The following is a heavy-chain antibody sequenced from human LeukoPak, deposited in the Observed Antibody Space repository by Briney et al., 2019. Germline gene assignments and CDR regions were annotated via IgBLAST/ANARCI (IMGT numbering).Heavy chain of an antibody. D-gene: IGHD1-26*01. CDR3: ARGRGSGSYYPNWFDP. J-gene: IGHJ5*02. CDR1: GGSISSGDYY. CDR2: IYYSGST. V-gene: IGHV4-30-4*01. Sequence: PSQTLSLTCTVSGGSISSGDYYWSWIRQPPGKGLEWIGYIYYSGSTYYNPSLKSRVTISVDTSKNQFSLKLSSVTAADTAVYYCARGRGSGSYYPNWFDPWGQGTLVTVSS.